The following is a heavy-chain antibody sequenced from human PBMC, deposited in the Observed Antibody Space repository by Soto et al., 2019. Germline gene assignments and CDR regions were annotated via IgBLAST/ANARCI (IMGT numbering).Heavy chain of an antibody. CDR1: GLTFSSDW. Sequence: PGGSLRLSCAVSGLTFSSDWMHWVRQAPGKGLVWVSRINSDGSSTSYADSVKGRFTISRDNSKNTLYLQMNSLRAEDTAVYYCAKDGSHNFDYWGQGTLVTVSS. CDR2: INSDGSST. D-gene: IGHD1-26*01. CDR3: AKDGSHNFDY. J-gene: IGHJ4*02. V-gene: IGHV3-74*01.